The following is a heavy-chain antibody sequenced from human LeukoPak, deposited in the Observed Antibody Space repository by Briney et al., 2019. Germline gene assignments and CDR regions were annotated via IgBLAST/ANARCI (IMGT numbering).Heavy chain of an antibody. CDR3: ASHSSGYYLYFQH. J-gene: IGHJ1*01. V-gene: IGHV3-53*01. D-gene: IGHD3-22*01. CDR1: GFTVSSNY. CDR2: IYSGGST. Sequence: GGSLRLSCAASGFTVSSNYMSWVRQAPGEGLEWVSVIYSGGSTYYADSVKGRFTISRDNSKNTLYLQMNSLRAEDTAVYYCASHSSGYYLYFQHWGQGTLVTVSS.